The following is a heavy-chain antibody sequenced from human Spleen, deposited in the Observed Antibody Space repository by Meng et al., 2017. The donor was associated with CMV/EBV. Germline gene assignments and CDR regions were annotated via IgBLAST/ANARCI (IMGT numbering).Heavy chain of an antibody. V-gene: IGHV4-61*01. CDR3: ARVYYDTSGYGHFDY. J-gene: IGHJ4*02. D-gene: IGHD3-22*01. Sequence: GSVSRGSYYWRWIRQPPGKGLEWIGYIYYSGSTSYNPSLKTRVTISVDTSKNQFSLKLSSVTAADTAVYYCARVYYDTSGYGHFDYWGQGTLVTVSS. CDR1: GSVSRGSYY. CDR2: IYYSGST.